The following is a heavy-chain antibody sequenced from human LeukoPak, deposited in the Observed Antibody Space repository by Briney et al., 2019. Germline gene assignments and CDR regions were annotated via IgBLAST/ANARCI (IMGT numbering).Heavy chain of an antibody. V-gene: IGHV3-74*01. CDR2: INTDASFV. CDR3: TMRGGYSSPFDY. Sequence: GGSLRLSCAASGITLSSYWMHWVRQAPGKGLVWISRINTDASFVTYADPVKGRFTISRDSAKNTLYLQMNSLRAEDTAVYFCTMRGGYSSPFDYWGQGALVTVSS. J-gene: IGHJ4*02. CDR1: GITLSSYW. D-gene: IGHD2-21*01.